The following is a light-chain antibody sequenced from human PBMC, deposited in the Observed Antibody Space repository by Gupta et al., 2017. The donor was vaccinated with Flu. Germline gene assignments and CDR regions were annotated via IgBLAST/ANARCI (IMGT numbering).Light chain of an antibody. V-gene: IGLV3-19*01. CDR3: NSRDSTDNHQAV. CDR1: SLINSY. Sequence: QTVRSTCPGDSLINSYASGYQQKPGQAPVLVNYPKTIRPSGIPDRFSGSSSRNTAYLTITGAQAEDEADYYCNSRDSTDNHQAVFGGGTKLTVL. CDR2: PKT. J-gene: IGLJ2*01.